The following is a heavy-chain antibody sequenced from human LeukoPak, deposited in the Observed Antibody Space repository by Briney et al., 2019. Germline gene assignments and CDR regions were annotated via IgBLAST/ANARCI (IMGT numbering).Heavy chain of an antibody. D-gene: IGHD6-19*01. V-gene: IGHV4-34*01. J-gene: IGHJ5*02. Sequence: SETLSLTCAVYGGSFSGYYWSWIRQPPGKGLEWIGEINHSGSTNYNPSLKSRATISVDTSKNQFSLKLSSVTAADTAVYYCASVAVAGTKWFGPWSQGTLVTVSS. CDR3: ASVAVAGTKWFGP. CDR2: INHSGST. CDR1: GGSFSGYY.